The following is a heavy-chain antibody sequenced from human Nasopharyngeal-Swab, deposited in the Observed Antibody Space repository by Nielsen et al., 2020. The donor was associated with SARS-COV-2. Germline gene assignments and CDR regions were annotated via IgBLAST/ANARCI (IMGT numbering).Heavy chain of an antibody. V-gene: IGHV2-70*01. D-gene: IGHD3-3*01. Sequence: SGPTLVKPTQTLTLTCTFSGFSLSTGGMCVSWIRQPSGKALEWLALIDWDDDKYYSTSLKTRLTISKDTSKNQVVLTMTNMDPVDTATYYCARVSGYYKPGAFDIWGQGTMVTVSS. CDR3: ARVSGYYKPGAFDI. CDR1: GFSLSTGGMC. J-gene: IGHJ3*02. CDR2: IDWDDDK.